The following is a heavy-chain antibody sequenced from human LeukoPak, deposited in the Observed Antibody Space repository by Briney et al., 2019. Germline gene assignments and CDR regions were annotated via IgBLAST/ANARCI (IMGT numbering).Heavy chain of an antibody. CDR2: IYSGGST. D-gene: IGHD1-26*01. Sequence: PGGSLRLSCAASGFTVNSNFMNWVRQAPGKGLEWVSVIYSGGSTYYADSVKGRFTISRDNSKNTLYLQMNSLRAEDTAVYYCAKDAPKWELLPLDYWGQGTLVTVSS. CDR3: AKDAPKWELLPLDY. CDR1: GFTVNSNF. V-gene: IGHV3-53*01. J-gene: IGHJ4*02.